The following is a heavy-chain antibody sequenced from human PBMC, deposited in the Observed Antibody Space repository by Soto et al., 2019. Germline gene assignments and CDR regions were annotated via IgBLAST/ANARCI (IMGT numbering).Heavy chain of an antibody. J-gene: IGHJ4*02. CDR1: GGSISSSNW. D-gene: IGHD3-3*01. Sequence: SETLSLTCAVSGGSISSSNWWSWVRQPPGKGLEWIGEIYHSGSTNYNPSLKSRVTISVDKSKNQFSLKLSSVTAADTAVYYCARDNYDFWSGYYAYFDYWGQGTLVTVSS. CDR3: ARDNYDFWSGYYAYFDY. V-gene: IGHV4-4*02. CDR2: IYHSGST.